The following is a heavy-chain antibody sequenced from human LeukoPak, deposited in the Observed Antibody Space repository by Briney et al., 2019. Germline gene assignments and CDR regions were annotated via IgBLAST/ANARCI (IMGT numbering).Heavy chain of an antibody. Sequence: SVKVSCKASGGTFSSYAISWVRQAPGQGLEWMGGIIPIFGTANYAQKFQGRVTITADESTSTAYMELSSLRSEDTAVYYCARVNVVRGDNGDYWGQGTLVTVSS. CDR2: IIPIFGTA. CDR1: GGTFSSYA. V-gene: IGHV1-69*13. J-gene: IGHJ4*02. D-gene: IGHD3-10*01. CDR3: ARVNVVRGDNGDY.